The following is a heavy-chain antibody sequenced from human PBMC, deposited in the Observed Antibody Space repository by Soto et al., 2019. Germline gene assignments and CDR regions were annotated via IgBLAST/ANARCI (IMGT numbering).Heavy chain of an antibody. CDR2: IYSGGST. Sequence: EEQLVESGGDLVQPGGSLRLSCAASGFTVSNNYMSWVRQAPGKGLEWVSLIYSGGSTHYADSVKGRFTISRDSSKNTVYLQMNNLRAEDTAMHYCAIYSHKGYWGQGTLVTVSS. J-gene: IGHJ4*02. CDR1: GFTVSNNY. V-gene: IGHV3-66*01. CDR3: AIYSHKGY. D-gene: IGHD1-26*01.